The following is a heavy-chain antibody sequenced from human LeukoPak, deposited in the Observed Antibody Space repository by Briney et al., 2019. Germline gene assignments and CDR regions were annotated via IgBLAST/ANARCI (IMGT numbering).Heavy chain of an antibody. J-gene: IGHJ3*02. CDR1: GYTFTNNY. CDR3: AGGTTNTKGAFDM. D-gene: IGHD2-8*01. V-gene: IGHV1-46*01. CDR2: INPSGSST. Sequence: ASVKVSCKASGYTFTNNYIHWVRQAPGRGLEWMGIINPSGSSTSYAQKFQGRVTMTRDTSTSTVYMELSSLRSEDTAVYYCAGGTTNTKGAFDMWGQGTMVTVSS.